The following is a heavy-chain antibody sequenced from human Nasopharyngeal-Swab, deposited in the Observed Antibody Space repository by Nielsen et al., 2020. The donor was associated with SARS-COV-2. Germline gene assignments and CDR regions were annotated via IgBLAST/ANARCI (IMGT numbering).Heavy chain of an antibody. Sequence: SETLSLTCTVSGGSISSGGYYWSWIRQHPGKGLEWIGYIYYSGSTNYNPSLKSRVTMSVDSSKNHFSLKLSSVTAADTAVYYCARAIVLYSSSWFPSGWYFDLWGRGTLVTVSS. J-gene: IGHJ2*01. CDR1: GGSISSGGYY. CDR3: ARAIVLYSSSWFPSGWYFDL. V-gene: IGHV4-31*03. CDR2: IYYSGST. D-gene: IGHD6-13*01.